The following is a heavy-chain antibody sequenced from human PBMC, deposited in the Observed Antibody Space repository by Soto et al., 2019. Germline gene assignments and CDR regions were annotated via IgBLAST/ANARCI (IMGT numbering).Heavy chain of an antibody. V-gene: IGHV1-3*01. Sequence: QVHLVQSGDEVKRPGAPVRLSCRTSGYNFTNYALHWVRRAPGQGLEWMGWIKPDSGNTKYSKKFQSKVTFTRNTSASAGYMDMSTLTSEDTARYYCAKDPLAGPTRDTGIDSWGQGTLLTVSS. D-gene: IGHD1-26*01. CDR1: GYNFTNYA. J-gene: IGHJ5*01. CDR3: AKDPLAGPTRDTGIDS. CDR2: IKPDSGNT.